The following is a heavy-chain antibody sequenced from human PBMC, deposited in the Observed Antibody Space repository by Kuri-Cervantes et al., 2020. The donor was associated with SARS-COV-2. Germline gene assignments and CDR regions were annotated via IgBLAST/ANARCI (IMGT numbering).Heavy chain of an antibody. V-gene: IGHV3-74*01. J-gene: IGHJ5*02. D-gene: IGHD2-2*01. CDR3: ARDRNLVSAYNWFDP. CDR2: INSDGSST. CDR1: GFTFSSYW. Sequence: AESLSLTCAASGFTFSSYWMHWVRQAPGEGQVWVSRINSDGSSTSYADSVKGRFTISRDNAKNTLYLQMNSLRAEDTAVYYCARDRNLVSAYNWFDPWGQGTLVTVSS.